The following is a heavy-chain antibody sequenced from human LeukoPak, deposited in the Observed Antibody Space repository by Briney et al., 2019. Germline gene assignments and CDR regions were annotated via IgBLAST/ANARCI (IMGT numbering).Heavy chain of an antibody. Sequence: SETLSLTCTVSGVSITTYYWSWIRQPPGKGLEWLGYISYSGSTNYNPSLKSRVAISLDTSKNQFSLKLTSVTAADTAVYYCARQGSGGRAFDIWGQGTMVTVSS. CDR3: ARQGSGGRAFDI. D-gene: IGHD1-26*01. CDR2: ISYSGST. V-gene: IGHV4-59*08. J-gene: IGHJ3*02. CDR1: GVSITTYY.